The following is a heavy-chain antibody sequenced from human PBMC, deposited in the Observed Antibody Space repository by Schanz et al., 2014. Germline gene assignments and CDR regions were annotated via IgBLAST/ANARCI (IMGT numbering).Heavy chain of an antibody. J-gene: IGHJ1*01. CDR3: VKDAYCAGDCFPAEYCQH. D-gene: IGHD2-21*02. V-gene: IGHV3-64D*06. CDR2: ITRSGGGT. Sequence: EVQLVESGGYLVQPGGSLRLSCSASGFTFSSYAMHWVRQASGKGLEYVSAITRSGGGTYYSDSVKGRFTISRDNSKNTLYRQMSSLRHEDSAVYYCVKDAYCAGDCFPAEYCQHWGQGTLVTVSS. CDR1: GFTFSSYA.